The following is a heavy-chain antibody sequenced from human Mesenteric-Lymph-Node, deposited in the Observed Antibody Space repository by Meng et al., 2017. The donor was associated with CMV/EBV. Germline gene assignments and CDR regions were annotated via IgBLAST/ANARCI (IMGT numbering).Heavy chain of an antibody. D-gene: IGHD2-8*01. V-gene: IGHV3-21*01. J-gene: IGHJ3*02. CDR2: ISSSSSYI. Sequence: GGSLRLSCAVSGVTFSSYSMNWVRQAPGKGLEWVSSISSSSSYIYYADSVKGRFTITRDNAKNSLYLQMNSLRAEDTAVYYCARAYCSNGVCDGGSDIWGQGTMVTVSS. CDR3: ARAYCSNGVCDGGSDI. CDR1: GVTFSSYS.